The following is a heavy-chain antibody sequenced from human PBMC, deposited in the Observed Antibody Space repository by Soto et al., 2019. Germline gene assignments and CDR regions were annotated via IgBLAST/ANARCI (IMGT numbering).Heavy chain of an antibody. Sequence: QVQLVQSGAEVKKPGSSVKVSCKASGGTFSSYAISWVRQAPGQGLEWMGGIIPIFGTANYAQKFQGRVTITAYESTSTAYMELSSVRSEDTAVYYCASSSIEIEYSSSYHFDYWGQGTLVTVSS. CDR2: IIPIFGTA. CDR3: ASSSIEIEYSSSYHFDY. J-gene: IGHJ4*02. D-gene: IGHD6-6*01. CDR1: GGTFSSYA. V-gene: IGHV1-69*01.